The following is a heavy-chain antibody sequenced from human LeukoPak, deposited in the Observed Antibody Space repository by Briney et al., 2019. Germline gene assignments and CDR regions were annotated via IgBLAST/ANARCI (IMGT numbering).Heavy chain of an antibody. Sequence: GGSLRLSCAASGFTFSNAWMSWVRQAPGKGLEWVGRIKSKTDGGTTDYAAPVKGRFTISRDDSKNTLYLQMNSLKTEDTAVYYCAKERVAPQYYFDYWGQGTLVTVSS. J-gene: IGHJ4*02. CDR2: IKSKTDGGTT. D-gene: IGHD2-15*01. CDR1: GFTFSNAW. V-gene: IGHV3-15*01. CDR3: AKERVAPQYYFDY.